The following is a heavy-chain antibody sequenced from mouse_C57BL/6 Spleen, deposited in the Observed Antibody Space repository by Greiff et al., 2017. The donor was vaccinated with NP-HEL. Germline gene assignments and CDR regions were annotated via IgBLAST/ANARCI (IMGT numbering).Heavy chain of an antibody. J-gene: IGHJ4*01. D-gene: IGHD2-5*01. V-gene: IGHV1-80*01. CDR1: GYAFSSYW. Sequence: QVQLKQSGAELVKPGASVKISCKASGYAFSSYWMNWVKQRPGKGLEWIGQIYPGDGDTNYNGKFKGKATLTADKSSSTAYRQLSSLTSEDSAVYFCARRSNYDYAMDYWGQGTSVTVSS. CDR2: IYPGDGDT. CDR3: ARRSNYDYAMDY.